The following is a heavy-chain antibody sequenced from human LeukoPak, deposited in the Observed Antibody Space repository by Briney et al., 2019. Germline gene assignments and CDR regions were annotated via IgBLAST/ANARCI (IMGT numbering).Heavy chain of an antibody. J-gene: IGHJ5*02. Sequence: GASLRLGVANPRFTFSSYEVNWIRQAPWKGLERVSYISSSGSTIYYADSVKGRFTISRDNSKNTLYLQMNSLRAEDTAVYYCARDRGYYDSSGYFPWGQGTLVTVSS. V-gene: IGHV3-48*03. D-gene: IGHD3-22*01. CDR3: ARDRGYYDSSGYFP. CDR2: ISSSGSTI. CDR1: RFTFSSYE.